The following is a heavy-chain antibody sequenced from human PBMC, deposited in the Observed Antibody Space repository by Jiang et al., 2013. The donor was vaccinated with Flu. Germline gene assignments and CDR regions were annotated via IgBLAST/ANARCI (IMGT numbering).Heavy chain of an antibody. J-gene: IGHJ4*02. D-gene: IGHD3-22*01. Sequence: SGAEVKKPGASVKVSCKASGYTFTGYYMHWVRQAPGQGLEWMGWINPNSGGTNYAQKFQGRVTMTRDTSISTAYMELSRLRSDDTAVYYCARSHSSGYYWYPYYFDYWGQGTLVTVSS. CDR3: ARSHSSGYYWYPYYFDY. CDR1: GYTFTGYY. CDR2: INPNSGGT. V-gene: IGHV1-2*02.